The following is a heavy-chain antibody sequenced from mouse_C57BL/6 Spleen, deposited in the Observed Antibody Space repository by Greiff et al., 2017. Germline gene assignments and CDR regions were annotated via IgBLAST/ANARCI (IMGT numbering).Heavy chain of an antibody. CDR3: ARRGELYDYGRYWYFDV. V-gene: IGHV1-80*01. CDR1: GYAFSSYW. Sequence: VQVVESGAELVKPGASVTISCKASGYAFSSYWMNWVKQRPGKGLEWIGQIYPGDGDTNYNGKFKGKATLTADKSSSTAYMQLSSLTSEDSAVYFCARRGELYDYGRYWYFDVWGTGTTVTVSS. D-gene: IGHD2-4*01. CDR2: IYPGDGDT. J-gene: IGHJ1*03.